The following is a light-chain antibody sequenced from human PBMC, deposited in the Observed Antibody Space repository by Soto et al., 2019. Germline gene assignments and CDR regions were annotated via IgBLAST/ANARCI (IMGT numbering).Light chain of an antibody. Sequence: QSVLAQPPSVSGSPGQSVAVSCTGTSSDVGSYNRVSWYQQPPGTAPKLMIYEVSNRPSGVPDRFSGSKSGNTASLTISGLQAEDEADYYCSSFSSSTPYVFGTGTKVPV. CDR2: EVS. CDR1: SSDVGSYNR. V-gene: IGLV2-18*02. J-gene: IGLJ1*01. CDR3: SSFSSSTPYV.